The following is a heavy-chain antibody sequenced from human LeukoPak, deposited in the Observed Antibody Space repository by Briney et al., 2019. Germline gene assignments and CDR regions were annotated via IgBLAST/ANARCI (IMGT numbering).Heavy chain of an antibody. Sequence: SETLSLTCAVYGGSFSGYYWSWIRQPPGKGLEWIGEINHSGSTNYNPSLKSRVTISVDTSKNQFSLKLSSVTAADTAVYYCARGRYRGVIYYWGQGTLVTVSS. D-gene: IGHD3-10*01. CDR1: GGSFSGYY. CDR2: INHSGST. V-gene: IGHV4-34*01. CDR3: ARGRYRGVIYY. J-gene: IGHJ4*02.